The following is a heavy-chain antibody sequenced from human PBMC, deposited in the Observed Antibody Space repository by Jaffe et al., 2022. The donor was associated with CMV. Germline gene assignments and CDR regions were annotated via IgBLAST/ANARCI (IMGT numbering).Heavy chain of an antibody. CDR2: INSDGSST. Sequence: EVQLVESGGGLVQPGGSLRLSCAASGFTFSSYWMHWVRQAPGKGLVWVSRINSDGSSTSYADSVKGRFTISRDNAKNTLYLQMNSLRAEDTAVYYCARGHRVVADYYYYYYGMDVWGQGTTVTVSS. D-gene: IGHD2-15*01. J-gene: IGHJ6*02. V-gene: IGHV3-74*01. CDR3: ARGHRVVADYYYYYYGMDV. CDR1: GFTFSSYW.